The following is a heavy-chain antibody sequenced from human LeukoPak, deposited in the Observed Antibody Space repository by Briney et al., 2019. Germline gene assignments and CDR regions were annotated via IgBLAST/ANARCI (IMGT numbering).Heavy chain of an antibody. CDR3: ARGPPLPGFYYYYMDV. J-gene: IGHJ6*03. Sequence: PGGSLRLSCAASGFTFSSYWMSWVRQAPGKGLEWVANIKQDGSEKYYVDSVKGRFTISRDNAKNSLYLQMNSLRAEDTAVYHCARGPPLPGFYYYYMDVWGKGTTVTVSS. V-gene: IGHV3-7*01. CDR2: IKQDGSEK. D-gene: IGHD6-25*01. CDR1: GFTFSSYW.